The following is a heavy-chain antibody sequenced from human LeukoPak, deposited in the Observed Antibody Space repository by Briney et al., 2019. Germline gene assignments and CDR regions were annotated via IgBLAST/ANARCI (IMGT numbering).Heavy chain of an antibody. CDR1: GFAFSSYW. J-gene: IGHJ4*02. Sequence: GGSLRLSCAASGFAFSSYWMHWVRQTPGRGLVWVARINTDGTIIDYADSVQGRFAISRDSAKNTLSLQMNSLRAEDTALYYCVKDLDFRADCWGQGTLVTVSS. V-gene: IGHV3-74*01. D-gene: IGHD2/OR15-2a*01. CDR2: INTDGTII. CDR3: VKDLDFRADC.